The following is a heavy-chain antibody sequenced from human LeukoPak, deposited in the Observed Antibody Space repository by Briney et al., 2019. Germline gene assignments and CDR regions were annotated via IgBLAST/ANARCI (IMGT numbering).Heavy chain of an antibody. Sequence: PGGSLRLSCAASGFTFSRYAMHWVRQAPGKGLEWVAVISYDGSNKYYADSVKGRFTISRDNSKNTLYLQMNSLRAEDTAVYYCARGSIEGRYYYDSSGFAGKSPVFDYWGQGTLVTVSS. D-gene: IGHD3-22*01. V-gene: IGHV3-30-3*01. CDR1: GFTFSRYA. CDR2: ISYDGSNK. J-gene: IGHJ4*02. CDR3: ARGSIEGRYYYDSSGFAGKSPVFDY.